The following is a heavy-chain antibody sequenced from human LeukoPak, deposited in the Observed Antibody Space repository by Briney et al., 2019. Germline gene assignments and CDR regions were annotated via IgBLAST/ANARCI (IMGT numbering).Heavy chain of an antibody. CDR3: ARARNYYDSSGFYYEGDAFDI. D-gene: IGHD3-22*01. CDR2: IYSSGST. Sequence: GSLRLSCAASGFTFSSYSMNWVRQAPGKGLECIGYIYSSGSTNYNPSLKSRVTISVDTSKNQFSLKLSSVTAADTAVYYCARARNYYDSSGFYYEGDAFDIWGQGTMVAVSS. V-gene: IGHV4-59*01. J-gene: IGHJ3*02. CDR1: GFTFSSYS.